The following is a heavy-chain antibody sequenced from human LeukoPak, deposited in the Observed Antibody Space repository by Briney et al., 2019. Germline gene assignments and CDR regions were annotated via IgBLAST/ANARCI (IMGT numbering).Heavy chain of an antibody. J-gene: IGHJ4*02. V-gene: IGHV4-30-2*01. CDR3: ARRSDYGDYGQVDY. CDR2: IYHSGST. Sequence: SETLSLTCAVSGGSISSGGYSWNWIRQPPGKGLEWIGYIYHSGSTYYNPSLKSRVTISVDTSKNQFSLKLSSVTAADTAVYYCARRSDYGDYGQVDYWGQGTLVTVSS. CDR1: GGSISSGGYS. D-gene: IGHD4-17*01.